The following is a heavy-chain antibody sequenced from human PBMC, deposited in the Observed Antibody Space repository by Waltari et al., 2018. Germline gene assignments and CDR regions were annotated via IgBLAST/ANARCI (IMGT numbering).Heavy chain of an antibody. V-gene: IGHV4-59*01. CDR2: IYYSGST. CDR1: GGYISRYY. CDR3: ARAPRIAGTTGFDP. D-gene: IGHD6-13*01. Sequence: QVQLQESGPGMVKPSATLSLTCTVPGGYISRYYWRWIRQPPGKGLDWIGYIYYSGSTNYTPSRKSRFTISVDTAKNQFSLKLSSVTAADTAVYYCARAPRIAGTTGFDPWGQGTLVTVSS. J-gene: IGHJ5*02.